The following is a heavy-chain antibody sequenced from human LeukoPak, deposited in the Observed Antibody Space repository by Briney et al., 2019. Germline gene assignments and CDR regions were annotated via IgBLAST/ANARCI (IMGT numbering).Heavy chain of an antibody. CDR1: GVSISTYY. D-gene: IGHD6-19*01. CDR2: IYYSGST. Sequence: SETLSLTCTVSGVSISTYYWGWLRQPPGKGLVWRGCIYYSGSTNYNPSLKSRVTVSVDTSKNQFSLKLSSVTAADTAVYYCARDRVAVAGQYQNWFDPWGQGALVTVSS. V-gene: IGHV4-59*01. J-gene: IGHJ5*02. CDR3: ARDRVAVAGQYQNWFDP.